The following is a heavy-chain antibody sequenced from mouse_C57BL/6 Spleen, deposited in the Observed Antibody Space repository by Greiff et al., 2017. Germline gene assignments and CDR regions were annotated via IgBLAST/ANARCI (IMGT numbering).Heavy chain of an antibody. Sequence: QVQLQQPGAELVRPGSSVKLSCKASGYTFTSYWMHWVKQRPIQGLEWIGNIDPSDSETHYNQKFKDKATLTVDKSSSTAYMQLSSLTSEDSAVYYCARRRGSIYWYFDVWGTGTTVTVSS. J-gene: IGHJ1*03. V-gene: IGHV1-52*01. CDR1: GYTFTSYW. CDR3: ARRRGSIYWYFDV. D-gene: IGHD1-1*01. CDR2: IDPSDSET.